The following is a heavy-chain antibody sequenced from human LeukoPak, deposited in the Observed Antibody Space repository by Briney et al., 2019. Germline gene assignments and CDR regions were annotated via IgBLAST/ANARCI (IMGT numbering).Heavy chain of an antibody. CDR1: VYTFTCYD. J-gene: IGHJ5*02. CDR3: ARQRYCSGGSCYFRFDP. Sequence: ASVKVSCKASVYTFTCYDIHWVRQATGQGLAWMGWMNPNSGNARYAQKFHGRVTMTRNTSISTAYMELSSLRSEDTAVYYRARQRYCSGGSCYFRFDPWGQGTLVTVSS. D-gene: IGHD2-15*01. V-gene: IGHV1-8*01. CDR2: MNPNSGNA.